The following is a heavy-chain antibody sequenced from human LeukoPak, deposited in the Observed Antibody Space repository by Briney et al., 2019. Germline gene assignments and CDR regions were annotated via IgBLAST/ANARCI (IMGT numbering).Heavy chain of an antibody. CDR1: GGSFSGYY. CDR3: ARESRGIDY. J-gene: IGHJ4*02. D-gene: IGHD3-10*01. Sequence: PSETLSLTCAVYGGSFSGYYWSWIRQPPGKGLEWIGEINHSGSTNYNPSLKSRVTISVDTSKNQFSLKLSSVTAADTAVYYCARESRGIDYWGQGTLVTVSS. CDR2: INHSGST. V-gene: IGHV4-34*01.